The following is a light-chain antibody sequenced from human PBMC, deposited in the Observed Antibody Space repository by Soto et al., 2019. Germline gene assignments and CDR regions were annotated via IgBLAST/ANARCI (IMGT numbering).Light chain of an antibody. CDR3: ATWDVSLNGYV. Sequence: QPVLTQPPSASGTPGQRVTISCSGGGSNIGSRTVNWYQQLPGTAPKLLIYNNNQRPSGVPDRFSGSKSGTSASLAISGLQSEDEADYSCATWDVSLNGYVFGSGTKLTVL. CDR1: GSNIGSRT. CDR2: NNN. V-gene: IGLV1-44*01. J-gene: IGLJ1*01.